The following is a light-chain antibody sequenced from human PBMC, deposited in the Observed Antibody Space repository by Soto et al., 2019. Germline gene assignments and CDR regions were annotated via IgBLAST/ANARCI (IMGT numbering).Light chain of an antibody. CDR1: QSVSSNY. Sequence: EIVLTHSPGTLSLSPGERATLSCRASQSVSSNYLAWYQQKPGQAPRLLIYGASSSATGIPDRFSGSGSGTDFTLTISRLEPEDFAVYDCQHYGRSAYTFGQGTTLEI. CDR3: QHYGRSAYT. V-gene: IGKV3-20*01. CDR2: GAS. J-gene: IGKJ2*01.